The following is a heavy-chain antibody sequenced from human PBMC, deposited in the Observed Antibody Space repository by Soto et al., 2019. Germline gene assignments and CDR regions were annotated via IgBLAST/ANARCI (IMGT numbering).Heavy chain of an antibody. CDR3: AAELGFGKLSVV. D-gene: IGHD3-10*01. CDR1: GDTFKNCV. J-gene: IGHJ6*02. CDR2: IIPLFGTT. Sequence: QVQVVQSGVEVRRPGSSVKVSCKASGDTFKNCVISWVRQAPGQGLEWMGGIIPLFGTTDFAQRLQGRLTITTDESTNTAYMDLSRLRSEDTATYYCAAELGFGKLSVVWGQGTTVIVSS. V-gene: IGHV1-69*01.